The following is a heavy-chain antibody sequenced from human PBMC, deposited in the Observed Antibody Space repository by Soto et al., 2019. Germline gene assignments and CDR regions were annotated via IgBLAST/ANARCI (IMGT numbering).Heavy chain of an antibody. J-gene: IGHJ4*02. CDR1: GYTFNNYY. CDR3: TRDLYYYDSSYSTPSDY. V-gene: IGHV1-46*02. Sequence: QVHLVQSGAEVKKPGASVKVSCKASGYTFNNYYMHWVRQAPGQGLEWMGKINPSGGSTSYAQEFQGRITMTRDTSTSTVYLELSSLRSEDTAVYYCTRDLYYYDSSYSTPSDYWGQGTLVTVSS. CDR2: INPSGGST. D-gene: IGHD3-22*01.